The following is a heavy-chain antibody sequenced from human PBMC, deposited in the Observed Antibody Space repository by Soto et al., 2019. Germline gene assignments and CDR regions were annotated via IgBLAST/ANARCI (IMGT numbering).Heavy chain of an antibody. CDR1: GGSFNSNA. CDR2: IIPIFTSA. J-gene: IGHJ6*02. CDR3: AKTTGAMYILDGMDV. Sequence: QVQLVQSGAEVKKPGSSVKVSCKASGGSFNSNAFSWVRQAPGQGLEWLGGIIPIFTSANYAQKFQGRVTITADESSSTIYMELSRLTPEDTAVYYCAKTTGAMYILDGMDVWGPGTTVTVSS. V-gene: IGHV1-69*01. D-gene: IGHD1-1*01.